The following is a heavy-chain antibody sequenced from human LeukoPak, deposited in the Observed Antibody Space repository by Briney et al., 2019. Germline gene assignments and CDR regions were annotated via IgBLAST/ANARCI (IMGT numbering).Heavy chain of an antibody. CDR3: ARDRLEYYYDTRGEYFQH. CDR1: GFTFSSYG. D-gene: IGHD3-22*01. J-gene: IGHJ1*01. Sequence: PGGSLRLSCAASGFTFSSYGMHWVRQAPGKGLEWVAFIRYDGSNKYYADSVKGRFTISRDNSKNTLYLQMNSLRAEDTAVYYCARDRLEYYYDTRGEYFQHWGQGTLVTVSS. CDR2: IRYDGSNK. V-gene: IGHV3-30*02.